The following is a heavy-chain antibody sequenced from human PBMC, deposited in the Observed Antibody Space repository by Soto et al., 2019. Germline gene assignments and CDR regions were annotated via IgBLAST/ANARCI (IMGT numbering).Heavy chain of an antibody. Sequence: VQLVESGGGVVQPGRSLRLSCAASGFSFSHYAMHWVRQPPGKGLEWVALISYDGDNQYFTDSVRGRFTISRDNSKTTVYLEMNSLRLDDTATYYCVSPHSDSSNAFDLWGQGTLVTVSS. CDR3: VSPHSDSSNAFDL. CDR1: GFSFSHYA. V-gene: IGHV3-30-3*01. J-gene: IGHJ5*02. D-gene: IGHD3-22*01. CDR2: ISYDGDNQ.